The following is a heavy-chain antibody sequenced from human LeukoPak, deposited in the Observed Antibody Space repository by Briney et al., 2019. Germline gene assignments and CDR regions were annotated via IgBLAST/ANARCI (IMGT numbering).Heavy chain of an antibody. CDR3: AKDPSTFLTTGWYFDL. CDR2: ISDSGSTT. Sequence: GGSLRLSCAASGFTFRNFGMTWVRQVPGKGLEWVSAISDSGSTTHYADSVRGRFTISRDNPKSTLYLQMRSLLAVDTAIYYCAKDPSTFLTTGWYFDLWGRGTLVTVSS. V-gene: IGHV3-23*01. D-gene: IGHD4-17*01. CDR1: GFTFRNFG. J-gene: IGHJ2*01.